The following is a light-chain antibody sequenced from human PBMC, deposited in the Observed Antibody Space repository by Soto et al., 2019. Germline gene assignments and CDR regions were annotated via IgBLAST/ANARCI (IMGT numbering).Light chain of an antibody. CDR1: SSDVGGYNY. CDR2: EVN. Sequence: QSALTQPPSASGSPGQSVTISCTGTSSDVGGYNYVSWYQQHPGKVPKLMVYEVNKRPSGVPDRFSGSKSGNTASLTVSGLQAEDEADYYCTSYAGGNNVFGTGTKRTAL. V-gene: IGLV2-8*01. J-gene: IGLJ1*01. CDR3: TSYAGGNNV.